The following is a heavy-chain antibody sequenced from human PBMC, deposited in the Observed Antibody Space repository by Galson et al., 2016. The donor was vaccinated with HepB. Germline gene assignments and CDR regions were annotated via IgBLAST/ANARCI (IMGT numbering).Heavy chain of an antibody. CDR3: ARDSGSRPGSGGFGY. D-gene: IGHD2-2*01. V-gene: IGHV3-33*08. Sequence: SVRLSCAASGFTFSDFGMHWVRQAPGKGLEWVAVIAYDGNEIHYADSVRGRFTISRDNSKNTLYLQMNSLRAEDTAVYYCARDSGSRPGSGGFGYWGQGTLVTVSS. J-gene: IGHJ4*02. CDR1: GFTFSDFG. CDR2: IAYDGNEI.